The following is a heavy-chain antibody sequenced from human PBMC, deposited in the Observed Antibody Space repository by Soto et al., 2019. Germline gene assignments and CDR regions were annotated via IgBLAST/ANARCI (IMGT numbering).Heavy chain of an antibody. CDR3: ARDKGDCT. CDR1: GYTFTSYY. D-gene: IGHD2-21*02. J-gene: IGHJ1*01. Sequence: QVQLVQSGAEVKKPGASVKVSCKASGYTFTSYYMHWVRQAPGQGLEWMGIINPRGGSTSYAKKFEGRVTMTRVTATSTVYMALSSLSSEDTAVYYCARDKGDCTWGQGTLVTVSS. V-gene: IGHV1-46*01. CDR2: INPRGGST.